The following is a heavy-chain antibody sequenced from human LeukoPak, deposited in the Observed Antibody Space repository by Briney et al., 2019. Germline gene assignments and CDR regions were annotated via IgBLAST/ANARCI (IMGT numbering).Heavy chain of an antibody. CDR1: GFTFSGSA. Sequence: PGGSLRLSCAAYGFTFSGSAMHWLRQASGKGPEWVSRIRSKANSYATAYAASVKGRFTISRDDSKNTAYLQMNSLKTEDTAVYYCTTYYDSSGYGPFVDWGQGTLVTVSS. CDR2: IRSKANSYAT. CDR3: TTYYDSSGYGPFVD. V-gene: IGHV3-73*01. D-gene: IGHD3-22*01. J-gene: IGHJ4*02.